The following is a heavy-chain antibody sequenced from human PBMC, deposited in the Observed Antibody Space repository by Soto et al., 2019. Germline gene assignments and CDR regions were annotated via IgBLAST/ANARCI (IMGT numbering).Heavy chain of an antibody. CDR3: ARGVYDYWSGYYAGSGLDV. V-gene: IGHV4-59*13. CDR1: GDSMSPFY. D-gene: IGHD3-3*01. Sequence: QVPLQESGPGLVKPSENLSLTCTVSGDSMSPFYWNWIRQSPGKGLVWIGYIYYSGNTNYNPSLRSRGAISVDTSKNQFYLKLSSVTAADTAVYYCARGVYDYWSGYYAGSGLDVWGQGTTVTVS. CDR2: IYYSGNT. J-gene: IGHJ6*02.